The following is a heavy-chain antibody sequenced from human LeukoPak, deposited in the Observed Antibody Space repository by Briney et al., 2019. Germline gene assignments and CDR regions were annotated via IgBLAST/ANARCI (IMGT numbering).Heavy chain of an antibody. CDR1: GFTFSSYE. V-gene: IGHV3-48*03. D-gene: IGHD3-10*02. J-gene: IGHJ6*04. CDR3: AELGITMIGGV. CDR2: ISSSGSTI. Sequence: GGSLRLSCAASGFTFSSYEMNWVSQAPGKGVEWVSYISSSGSTIYYADSVKGRFTISRDNAKNSLYLQMNSLRAEDTAVYYCAELGITMIGGVWGKGTTVTISS.